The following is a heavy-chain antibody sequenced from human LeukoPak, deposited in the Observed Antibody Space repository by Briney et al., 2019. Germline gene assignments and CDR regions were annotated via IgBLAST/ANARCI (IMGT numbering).Heavy chain of an antibody. CDR1: GFTVSSNY. V-gene: IGHV3-20*04. D-gene: IGHD3-22*01. J-gene: IGHJ6*03. Sequence: GGSLRLSCAASGFTVSSNYMSWVRQAPGKGLEWVSGINWNGGSTGYADSVKGRFTISRDNAKNSLYLQMNSLRAEDTALYYCARTRDDSSGYTRYYYYYMDVWGKGTTVTVSS. CDR3: ARTRDDSSGYTRYYYYYMDV. CDR2: INWNGGST.